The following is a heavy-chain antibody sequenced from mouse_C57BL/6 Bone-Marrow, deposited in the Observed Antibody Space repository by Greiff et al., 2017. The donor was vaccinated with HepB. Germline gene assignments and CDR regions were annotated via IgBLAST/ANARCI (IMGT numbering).Heavy chain of an antibody. CDR3: AGGGYDYFDY. Sequence: QVQLQQPGAELVRPGTSVKLSCKASGYTFTSYWMHWVKQRPGQGLEWIGVIDTSDSYTNYNQKFKGKATLTVDTSSSTAYMQRSSLTSEDSAVYYCAGGGYDYFDYWGQGTTLTVSS. D-gene: IGHD2-2*01. CDR2: IDTSDSYT. J-gene: IGHJ2*01. V-gene: IGHV1-59*01. CDR1: GYTFTSYW.